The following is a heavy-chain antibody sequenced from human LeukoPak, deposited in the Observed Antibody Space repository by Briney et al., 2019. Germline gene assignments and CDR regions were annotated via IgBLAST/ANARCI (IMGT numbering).Heavy chain of an antibody. Sequence: SETLSLTCTVSGGSISSGDYYWSWIRQPPGKGLEWIGYMCYSGSTYYNPSLKSRVTISVDTSKNQFSLKLSSVTAADTAVYYCARPTSPTGGLNYWYFDLWGRGTLVTVSS. J-gene: IGHJ2*01. CDR1: GGSISSGDYY. D-gene: IGHD7-27*01. CDR2: MCYSGST. V-gene: IGHV4-30-4*01. CDR3: ARPTSPTGGLNYWYFDL.